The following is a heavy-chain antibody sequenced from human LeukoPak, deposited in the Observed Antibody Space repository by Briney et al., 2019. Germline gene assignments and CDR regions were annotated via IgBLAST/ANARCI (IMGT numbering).Heavy chain of an antibody. V-gene: IGHV3-23*01. CDR2: ISGSGGST. D-gene: IGHD3-16*02. CDR1: GFTFSSYG. Sequence: PGGSLRLSCAASGFTFSSYGMSWVRQAPGKGLEWVSAISGSGGSTYYADSVKGRFTISRDNSKNTLYLQMNSLRAEDTAVYYCAKDNTDYVWGSYREFDYWGQGTLVTVSS. J-gene: IGHJ4*02. CDR3: AKDNTDYVWGSYREFDY.